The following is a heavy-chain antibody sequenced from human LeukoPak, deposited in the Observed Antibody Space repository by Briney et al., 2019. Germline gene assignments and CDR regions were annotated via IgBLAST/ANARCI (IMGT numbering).Heavy chain of an antibody. CDR1: GFTFSSYE. Sequence: GGSLRLSCAASGFTFSSYEMNWVRQAPGKGLEWVSYISSSGSTIYYADSVRGRFTISRDNAKNSLYLQMNSLRAEDTAVYYCARDSPMVRGVNDYWGQGTLVTVSS. CDR3: ARDSPMVRGVNDY. D-gene: IGHD3-10*01. V-gene: IGHV3-48*03. J-gene: IGHJ4*02. CDR2: ISSSGSTI.